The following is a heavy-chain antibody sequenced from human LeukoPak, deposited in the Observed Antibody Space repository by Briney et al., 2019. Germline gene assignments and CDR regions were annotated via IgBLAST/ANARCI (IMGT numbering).Heavy chain of an antibody. D-gene: IGHD3-3*01. CDR1: GGSISSSSYY. V-gene: IGHV4-39*07. Sequence: SETLSLTCTVSGGSISSSSYYRGWIRQPPGKGLEWIGSIYYSGSTYYNPSLKSRVTISVDTSKNQFSLKLSSVTAADTAVYYCARVGGLRFLEWLARGPFDPWGQGTLVTVSS. CDR2: IYYSGST. CDR3: ARVGGLRFLEWLARGPFDP. J-gene: IGHJ5*02.